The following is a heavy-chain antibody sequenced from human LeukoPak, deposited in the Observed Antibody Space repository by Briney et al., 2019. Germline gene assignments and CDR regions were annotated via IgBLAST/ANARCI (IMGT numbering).Heavy chain of an antibody. CDR1: GFTFSSYW. CDR2: IRQDGSER. D-gene: IGHD6-13*01. Sequence: PGGSLRLSCAASGFTFSSYWMSWVRQTPGKGLEWVANIRQDGSERYYSDSVKGRFTISRDNAKNSLYLQMSGPRADDTAVYFCARGPYSSTWYTSFDYWGQGTLVTVSS. CDR3: ARGPYSSTWYTSFDY. V-gene: IGHV3-7*01. J-gene: IGHJ4*02.